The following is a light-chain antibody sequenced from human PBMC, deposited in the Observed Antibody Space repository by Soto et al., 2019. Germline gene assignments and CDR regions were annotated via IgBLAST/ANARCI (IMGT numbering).Light chain of an antibody. CDR2: WAS. CDR1: QNLLNSSNNKNY. Sequence: DIVMTQFPDSLAVSLGERATINCKSSQNLLNSSNNKNYLAWYQLKPGQHPKLLIYWASTRESGVPDRFSGSGSGTDFTLTISSLQAEDVAVYYCQQYHTTPYTFGQGTKLDIK. CDR3: QQYHTTPYT. J-gene: IGKJ2*01. V-gene: IGKV4-1*01.